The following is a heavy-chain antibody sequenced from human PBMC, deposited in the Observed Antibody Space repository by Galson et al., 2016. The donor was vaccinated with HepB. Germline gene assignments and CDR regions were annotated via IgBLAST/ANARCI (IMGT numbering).Heavy chain of an antibody. CDR1: GXTFRDYA. CDR3: VRSNFADY. CDR2: ISGSGDNT. V-gene: IGHV3-23*01. J-gene: IGHJ4*02. Sequence: RLSXAASGXTFRDYAXNWVRXAPGKGLQXXXTISGSGDNTYYGDSVKGRFAVSRDNSKNTLSLQLSSLGAEDTAVSYCVRSNFADYWGQGVLVTGTS. D-gene: IGHD4-11*01.